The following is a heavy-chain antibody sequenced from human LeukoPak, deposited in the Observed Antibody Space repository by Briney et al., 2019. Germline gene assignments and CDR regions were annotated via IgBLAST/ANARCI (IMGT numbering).Heavy chain of an antibody. V-gene: IGHV3-23*01. Sequence: GGSLRLSCAASGVTFSSYAMSWVRQAPGKGLEWVSAISGSGGSTYYADSVKGRFTISRDNAKNSLYLQMNSLRAEDTAVYYCARDSVSGSYYYMDVWGKGTTVTVSS. D-gene: IGHD5-12*01. CDR3: ARDSVSGSYYYMDV. CDR1: GVTFSSYA. CDR2: ISGSGGST. J-gene: IGHJ6*03.